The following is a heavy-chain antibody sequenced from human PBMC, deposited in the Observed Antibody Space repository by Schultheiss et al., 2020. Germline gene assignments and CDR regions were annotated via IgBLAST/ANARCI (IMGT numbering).Heavy chain of an antibody. CDR3: ARGSSGRYFDWPIEAMDY. Sequence: SETLSLTCTVSGGSVSSGSYYWSWIRQPAGKGLEWIGYIYYSGSTYYNPSLKSRVTISVDTSKNQFSLKLSSVTAADTAVYYCARGSSGRYFDWPIEAMDYWGQGTLVTVSS. CDR1: GGSVSSGSYY. CDR2: IYYSGST. D-gene: IGHD3-9*01. J-gene: IGHJ4*02. V-gene: IGHV4-61*10.